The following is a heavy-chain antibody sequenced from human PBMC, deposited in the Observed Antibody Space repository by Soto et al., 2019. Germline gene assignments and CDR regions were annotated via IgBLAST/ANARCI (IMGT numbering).Heavy chain of an antibody. Sequence: PGGSLRLSCAASGFPFSDSYMSWISQAPGKGLEWISYITISGNTVYYADSLKGRFTISRDNAKNSLYLQMNRLRAEDTAVYYCARVSWREKYGMDVWGQGTLVTVSS. CDR2: ITISGNTV. CDR1: GFPFSDSY. J-gene: IGHJ6*02. CDR3: ARVSWREKYGMDV. V-gene: IGHV3-11*01.